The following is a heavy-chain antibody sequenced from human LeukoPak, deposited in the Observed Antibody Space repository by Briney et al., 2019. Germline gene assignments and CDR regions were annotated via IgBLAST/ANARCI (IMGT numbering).Heavy chain of an antibody. J-gene: IGHJ4*02. CDR3: ARDAQFYYDSSGLGYFDY. V-gene: IGHV4-30-4*01. CDR2: IYYSGST. CDR1: GGSISSGDYY. Sequence: PSETLSLTCTVSGGSISSGDYYWSWIRQPPGKGLEWIGYIYYSGSTYYNPSLKSRVTISVDRSKNQFSLKLSSVTAADTAVYYCARDAQFYYDSSGLGYFDYWGQGTLVTVSS. D-gene: IGHD3-22*01.